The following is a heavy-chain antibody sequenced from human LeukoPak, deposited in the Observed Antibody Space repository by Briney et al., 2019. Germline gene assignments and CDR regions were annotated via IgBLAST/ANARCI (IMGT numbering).Heavy chain of an antibody. V-gene: IGHV4-4*07. Sequence: SETLSLTCTVSGGSMSSYYWSWIRQPAGKGLEWIGRIYSSGSTNYNPSLKSRVTMSVDTSKNQFSLRLSSVTAADTAVYYCARVDSGGYQANFDYWGQGTLVTVSS. CDR2: IYSSGST. CDR1: GGSMSSYY. J-gene: IGHJ4*02. D-gene: IGHD3-22*01. CDR3: ARVDSGGYQANFDY.